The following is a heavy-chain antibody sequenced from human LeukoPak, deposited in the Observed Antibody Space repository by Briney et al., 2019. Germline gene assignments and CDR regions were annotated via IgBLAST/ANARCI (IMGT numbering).Heavy chain of an antibody. Sequence: PGGSLRLSCAASGFTFSDYGMNWVRQAPGKGLEWVSYISGSSTTIKYPDSVKGRFTISRDNAKNSLYLQMNSLRDEDTAVYYCARSDAAYSDFWGQGTLVTASS. CDR3: ARSDAAYSDF. V-gene: IGHV3-48*02. CDR2: ISGSSTTI. J-gene: IGHJ4*02. CDR1: GFTFSDYG. D-gene: IGHD2-15*01.